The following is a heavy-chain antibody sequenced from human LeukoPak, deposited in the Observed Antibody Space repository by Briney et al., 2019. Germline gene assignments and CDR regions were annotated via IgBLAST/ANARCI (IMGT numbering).Heavy chain of an antibody. D-gene: IGHD2-21*01. CDR3: ARDRILWCDY. CDR2: IYYSGST. J-gene: IGHJ4*02. Sequence: SETLSLTCTVSGGSISSYYWSWIRQPPGKGLEWIGYIYYSGSTNYNPSLKSRVTISVDTSKNQFSLKLSSVTAADTAVYYCARDRILWCDYWGQGTLVTVSS. CDR1: GGSISSYY. V-gene: IGHV4-59*01.